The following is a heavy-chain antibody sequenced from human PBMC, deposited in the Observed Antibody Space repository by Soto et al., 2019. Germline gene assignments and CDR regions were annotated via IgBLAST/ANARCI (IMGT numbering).Heavy chain of an antibody. Sequence: PSETLSITCTVSGGSIKNYYWSWIRQPAGKGLEWIGRIYSTGSTNYNASLKSRVTMSVDTSNNQFSLRLRSVTAADTAVYYCARDEYYDSNNWFDTWGQGTLVTVSS. CDR1: GGSIKNYY. D-gene: IGHD3-22*01. J-gene: IGHJ5*02. CDR3: ARDEYYDSNNWFDT. CDR2: IYSTGST. V-gene: IGHV4-4*07.